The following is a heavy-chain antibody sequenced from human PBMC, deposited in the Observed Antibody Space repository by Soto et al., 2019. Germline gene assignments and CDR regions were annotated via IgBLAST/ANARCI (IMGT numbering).Heavy chain of an antibody. J-gene: IGHJ6*02. CDR3: ARLAPISSSYGMDV. V-gene: IGHV4-38-2*01. D-gene: IGHD2-2*02. CDR1: GYSISSGYY. CDR2: IYHSGST. Sequence: PSETLSLTCAVSGYSISSGYYWGWIRQSPGKGLEWIGSIYHSGSTYYNPSLKSRVIISVDTSKNQFSLKLSSVTAADTAVYYCARLAPISSSYGMDVWGQGTTVTVSS.